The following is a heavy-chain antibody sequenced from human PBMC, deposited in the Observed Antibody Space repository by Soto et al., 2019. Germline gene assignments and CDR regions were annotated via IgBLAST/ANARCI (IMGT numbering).Heavy chain of an antibody. D-gene: IGHD6-19*01. Sequence: QVQLVQSGAEVKKPGSSVNVSCKASGGTFSSYAISWVRQAPGQGLEWMGGIIPIFGTANYAQKFQGRVTITADESTSTAYMELSSLRSEDTAVYYCAAAINIEVTTYDAFDIWGQGTMVTVSS. CDR3: AAAINIEVTTYDAFDI. J-gene: IGHJ3*02. CDR1: GGTFSSYA. CDR2: IIPIFGTA. V-gene: IGHV1-69*01.